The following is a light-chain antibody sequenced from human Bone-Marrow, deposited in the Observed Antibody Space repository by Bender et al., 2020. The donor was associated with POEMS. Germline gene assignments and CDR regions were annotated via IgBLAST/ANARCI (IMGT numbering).Light chain of an antibody. J-gene: IGLJ3*02. CDR2: RDS. CDR3: QSYATSL. V-gene: IGLV1-40*01. Sequence: QSVVTQPPSLSEAPRQRVTISCSGTRSNIGTGFDVHWYKQVPGTAPKLVLWRDSNRPSGVPDRFSGSKSATSASLVITGLQAEDEGDYYCQSYATSLFGGGTRVTVL. CDR1: RSNIGTGFD.